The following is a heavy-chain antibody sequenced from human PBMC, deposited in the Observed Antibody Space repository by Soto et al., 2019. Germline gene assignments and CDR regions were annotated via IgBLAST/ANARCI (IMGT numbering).Heavy chain of an antibody. CDR1: GGTFSSYA. D-gene: IGHD6-19*01. CDR2: IIPIFGTA. V-gene: IGHV1-69*06. CDR3: ARVGTIAVAGTGFDP. Sequence: SVKVSCKASGGTFSSYAISWVRQAPGQGLEWMGGIIPIFGTANYAQKFQGRVTITADKSTSTAYLELSSLRSEDTAVYYCARVGTIAVAGTGFDPWGQGTLVTVSS. J-gene: IGHJ5*02.